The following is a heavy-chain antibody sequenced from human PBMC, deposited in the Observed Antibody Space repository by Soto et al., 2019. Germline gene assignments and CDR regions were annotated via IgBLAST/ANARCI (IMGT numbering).Heavy chain of an antibody. V-gene: IGHV3-15*01. CDR2: IKSQKDGRTT. CDR1: GLSFSNTW. D-gene: IGHD4-17*01. J-gene: IGHJ4*02. Sequence: PGGSLRLSCAASGLSFSNTWMRWVRQAPGKGLEWVGRIKSQKDGRTTDYAAPVKGRFTISRDDSKNTLYLQLDSLRNEDTAMYYCTTDAGDYEYYWGQGTQVTVSS. CDR3: TTDAGDYEYY.